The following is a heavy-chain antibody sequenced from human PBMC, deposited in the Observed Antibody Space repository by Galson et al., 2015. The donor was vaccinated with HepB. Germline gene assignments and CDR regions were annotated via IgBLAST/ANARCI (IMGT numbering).Heavy chain of an antibody. Sequence: SVKVSCAASGFSFNTFAMHWVRQAPGKGLEWVGLISYDGSDKHYADSVKGRVTISRDRSKNAVFLQMDSLRDEDTALYYCARPRGNWKYGYFDYWGQGTLVTVSS. J-gene: IGHJ4*02. V-gene: IGHV3-30*01. CDR1: GFSFNTFA. CDR3: ARPRGNWKYGYFDY. D-gene: IGHD1-7*01. CDR2: ISYDGSDK.